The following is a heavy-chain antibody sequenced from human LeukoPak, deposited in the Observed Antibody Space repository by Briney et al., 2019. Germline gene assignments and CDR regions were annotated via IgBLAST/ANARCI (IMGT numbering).Heavy chain of an antibody. CDR3: TGDYGSLTGVAY. D-gene: IGHD3-10*01. Sequence: KPGESLKISCKVSGGSFTRHWISWMRQMPGKGLEWMGIVYPGDSQPTYSPSFQGQVTMSVDKSITTAYLHWSSLKPSDTAMYFCTGDYGSLTGVAYWGQGTLVTVSS. CDR2: VYPGDSQP. J-gene: IGHJ4*02. CDR1: GGSFTRHW. V-gene: IGHV5-51*03.